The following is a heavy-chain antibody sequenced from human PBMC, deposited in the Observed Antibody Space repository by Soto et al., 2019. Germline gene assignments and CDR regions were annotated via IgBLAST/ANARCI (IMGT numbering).Heavy chain of an antibody. D-gene: IGHD2-21*02. Sequence: SETLSLTCAVYGGSFSGYYWSWIRQPPGKGLEWIGEINHSGSTNYNPSLKSRVTISVDTSKNQFSLKLSSVTAADTAVYYCARAPYCGGDCLSSSGSLRSDPWGQGTLVTVSS. CDR3: ARAPYCGGDCLSSSGSLRSDP. V-gene: IGHV4-34*01. J-gene: IGHJ5*02. CDR1: GGSFSGYY. CDR2: INHSGST.